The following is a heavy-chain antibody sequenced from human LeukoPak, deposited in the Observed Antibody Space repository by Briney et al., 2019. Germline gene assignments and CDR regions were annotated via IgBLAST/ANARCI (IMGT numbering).Heavy chain of an antibody. D-gene: IGHD3-3*01. CDR1: GGTFSSYA. CDR2: IIPIFGTA. V-gene: IGHV1-69*13. Sequence: GASVKASCKASGGTFSSYAISWVRQAPGQGLEWMGAIIPIFGTANYAQKFQGRVTITADESTSTAYMELSSLRSEDTAVYYCARGGITIFGVVIKSCNWFDPWGQGTLVTVSS. CDR3: ARGGITIFGVVIKSCNWFDP. J-gene: IGHJ5*02.